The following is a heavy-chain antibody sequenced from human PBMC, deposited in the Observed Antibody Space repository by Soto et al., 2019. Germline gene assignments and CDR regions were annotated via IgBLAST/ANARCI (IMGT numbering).Heavy chain of an antibody. CDR2: IRSKAYGGTT. J-gene: IGHJ6*02. CDR3: TRGGGSSSRPYYYGMDV. Sequence: PGGSLRLSCTASGFTFGDYAMSWVRQAPGKGLEWVGFIRSKAYGGTTEYAASVKGRFTISRDDSKSIAYLQMNSLKTEDTAVYYCTRGGGSSSRPYYYGMDVWGQGTTVTDSS. D-gene: IGHD6-6*01. CDR1: GFTFGDYA. V-gene: IGHV3-49*04.